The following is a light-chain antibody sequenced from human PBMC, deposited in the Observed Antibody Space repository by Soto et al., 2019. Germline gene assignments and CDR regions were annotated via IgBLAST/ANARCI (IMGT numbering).Light chain of an antibody. CDR1: QSISSN. V-gene: IGKV3-15*01. Sequence: EIVMTQSPATLSVSPGERATLSCRASQSISSNLAWYQHKPGQTPRLLMYGASTRATGIPARFSGSGSGTEFTLTISSLQSEDFAVYYCQHYNKSPNTFGQGTKVEFK. CDR2: GAS. CDR3: QHYNKSPNT. J-gene: IGKJ1*01.